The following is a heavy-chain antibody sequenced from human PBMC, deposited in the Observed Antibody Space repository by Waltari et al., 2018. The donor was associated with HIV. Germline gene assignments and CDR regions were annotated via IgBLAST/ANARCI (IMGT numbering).Heavy chain of an antibody. CDR3: ATCNIGSGWYLKSPIRI. CDR1: GLHFATSG. CDR2: ITSSGGRT. J-gene: IGHJ4*02. D-gene: IGHD6-19*01. V-gene: IGHV3-23*01. Sequence: VQMLESGGDLVQPGGSLRLSCAVSGLHFATSGLGWVRQAPGKGLEWMSAITSSGGRTYYAEPVKGRFIISRDNSKKTVTLQLKNLRLGDTAMYYCATCNIGSGWYLKSPIRIWGQGTLVTVS.